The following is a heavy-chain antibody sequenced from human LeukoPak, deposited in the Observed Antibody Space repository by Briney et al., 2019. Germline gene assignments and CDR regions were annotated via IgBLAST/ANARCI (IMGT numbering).Heavy chain of an antibody. CDR1: GFRFNTFW. V-gene: IGHV3-20*04. CDR3: ARDSGGLVGATHFDY. J-gene: IGHJ4*02. CDR2: INWNGGST. Sequence: GGSLRLSCAASGFRFNTFWMSWVRQAPGKGLEWVSGINWNGGSTGYADSVKGRFTISRDNAKNSLYLQMNSLRAEDTALYYCARDSGGLVGATHFDYWGQGTLVTVSS. D-gene: IGHD1-26*01.